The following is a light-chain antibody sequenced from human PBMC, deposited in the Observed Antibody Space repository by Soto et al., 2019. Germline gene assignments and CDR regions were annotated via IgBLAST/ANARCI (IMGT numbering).Light chain of an antibody. CDR2: GAS. J-gene: IGKJ1*01. V-gene: IGKV3-20*01. CDR1: QRVSNNS. CDR3: QQYGTSWWT. Sequence: EIGWTQSPGTLSLPPGERATLSCRASQRVSNNSLAWYQQNPGQAPRLLIYGASSRATGIPDRFRGSGSGTDFTLTISRLEPEDFAVYYCQQYGTSWWTFGQGTKVEIK.